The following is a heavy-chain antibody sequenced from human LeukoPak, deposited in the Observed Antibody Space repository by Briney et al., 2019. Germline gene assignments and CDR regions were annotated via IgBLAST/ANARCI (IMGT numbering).Heavy chain of an antibody. V-gene: IGHV1-8*01. CDR2: MNPNSGYT. Sequence: ASVKVSCKASGYTFTSYDINWVRQAAGQGLEWMGWMNPNSGYTYYIQKFQGRVTMTRNTSISTAYMELSSLRSEDTAVYYCASGGVTMTNNFDYWGQGTLVTVSS. D-gene: IGHD4-17*01. CDR1: GYTFTSYD. J-gene: IGHJ4*02. CDR3: ASGGVTMTNNFDY.